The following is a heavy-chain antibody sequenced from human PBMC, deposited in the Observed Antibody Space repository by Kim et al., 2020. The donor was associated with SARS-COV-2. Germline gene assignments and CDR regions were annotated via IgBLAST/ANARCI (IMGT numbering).Heavy chain of an antibody. CDR3: ARDRVGSFYFDL. Sequence: GGSLRLSCAASGFTFRDYYMSWIRQTPEKGLEWLSYIRGTHGYKNYADSVKGRFAMSRDNAKNSLYLQMNSLTADDTAVYYCARDRVGSFYFDLWGRGTLVTVSS. J-gene: IGHJ2*01. V-gene: IGHV3-11*06. CDR1: GFTFRDYY. D-gene: IGHD1-26*01. CDR2: IRGTHGYK.